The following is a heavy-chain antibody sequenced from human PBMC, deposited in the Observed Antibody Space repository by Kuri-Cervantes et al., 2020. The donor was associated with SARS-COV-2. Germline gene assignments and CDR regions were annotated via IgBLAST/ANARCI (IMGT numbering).Heavy chain of an antibody. V-gene: IGHV4-34*01. CDR1: GGSFSGYF. D-gene: IGHD3-16*01. Sequence: GSLRLSCAVYGGSFSGYFWNWIRQPPGKGLEWIGEINHSGSTNYNPSLKSRVTISVDRSKNQFSLKLSSVTAADTAVYYCASISPLGYYYGMDVWGQGTTVTVSS. CDR2: INHSGST. J-gene: IGHJ6*02. CDR3: ASISPLGYYYGMDV.